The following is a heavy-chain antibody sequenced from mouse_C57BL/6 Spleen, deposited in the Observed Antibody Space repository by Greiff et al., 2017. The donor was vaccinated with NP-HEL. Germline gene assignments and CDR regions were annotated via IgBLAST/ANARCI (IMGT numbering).Heavy chain of an antibody. CDR3: ARRAEGYFDV. V-gene: IGHV1-59*01. CDR2: IDPSDSYT. D-gene: IGHD3-1*01. Sequence: QVQLQQPGAELVRPGTSVKLSCKASGYTFTSYWMHWVKQRPGQGLEWIGVIDPSDSYTNYNQKFKGKATLTVDTSSSTAYMQLSSLTSEDSAVYYCARRAEGYFDVWGTGTTVTVSS. J-gene: IGHJ1*03. CDR1: GYTFTSYW.